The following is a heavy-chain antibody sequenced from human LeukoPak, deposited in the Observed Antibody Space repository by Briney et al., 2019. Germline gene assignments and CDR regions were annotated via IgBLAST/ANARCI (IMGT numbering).Heavy chain of an antibody. Sequence: GGSLRLSCAASGFTFNNFALSWVRQAPEKGLEWAATIIGRGGSSSHAASVKGRFTISRDNSNNTLYLHMSSLRADDTAVYYCAKHPGPYGGNPFNSWGLGMLVTVSS. CDR2: IIGRGGSS. CDR3: AKHPGPYGGNPFNS. D-gene: IGHD4-23*01. CDR1: GFTFNNFA. V-gene: IGHV3-23*01. J-gene: IGHJ4*02.